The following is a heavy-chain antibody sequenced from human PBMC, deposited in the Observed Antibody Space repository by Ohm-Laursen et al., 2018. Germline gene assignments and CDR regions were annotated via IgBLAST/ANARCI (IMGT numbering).Heavy chain of an antibody. CDR2: ISSKGEGGTT. J-gene: IGHJ4*02. CDR1: GFTFRYAW. D-gene: IGHD1-26*01. CDR3: TTKTWEPLDY. V-gene: IGHV3-15*01. Sequence: GSLRLSCTASGFTFRYAWMSWARQAPGKGLEWVGRISSKGEGGTTDYAAPVKGRFTISRDDSKNRLFLQMNSLKTEDTAIYYCTTKTWEPLDYWGQGTLVTVSS.